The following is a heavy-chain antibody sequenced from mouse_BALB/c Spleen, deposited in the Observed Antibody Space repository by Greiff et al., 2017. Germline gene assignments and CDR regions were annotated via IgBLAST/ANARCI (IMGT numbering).Heavy chain of an antibody. CDR1: GFSLTGYG. CDR2: IWGDGST. D-gene: IGHD1-2*01. J-gene: IGHJ4*01. Sequence: VKLQESGPGLVAPSQSLSITCTVSGFSLTGYGVIWVRQPPGKGLEWLGMIWGDGSTDYNSALKSRLSISKDNSKSQVFLKMNSLQTDDTARYYCARVLITTRAMDDWGQGTSVTVSS. CDR3: ARVLITTRAMDD. V-gene: IGHV2-6-7*01.